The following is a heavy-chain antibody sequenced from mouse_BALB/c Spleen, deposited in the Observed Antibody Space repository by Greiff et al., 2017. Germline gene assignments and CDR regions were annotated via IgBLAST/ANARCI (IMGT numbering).Heavy chain of an antibody. Sequence: QVQLKESGPELVKPGASVKISCKASGYAFSSSWMNWVKQRPGQGLEWIGRIYPGDGDTNYNGKFKGKATLTADKSSSTAYMQLSSLTSVDSAVYFCARGYGSSSLYYFDYWGQGTTLTVSS. CDR3: ARGYGSSSLYYFDY. CDR2: IYPGDGDT. J-gene: IGHJ2*01. D-gene: IGHD1-1*01. V-gene: IGHV1-82*01. CDR1: GYAFSSSW.